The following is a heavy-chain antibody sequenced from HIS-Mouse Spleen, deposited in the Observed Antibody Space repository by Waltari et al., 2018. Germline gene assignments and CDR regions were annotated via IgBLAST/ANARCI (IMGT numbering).Heavy chain of an antibody. CDR1: GYTFPGYY. Sequence: VQSGAEVKQPGASVKVSCNASGYTFPGYYLPWVARAPGQGLEWMGWINSNSGGTNYAQKFQGRVTMTRDTSISTAYMELSRLRSDDTAVYYCARGGYSGYVHAFDIWGQGTMVTVSS. CDR2: INSNSGGT. J-gene: IGHJ3*02. V-gene: IGHV1-2*02. CDR3: ARGGYSGYVHAFDI. D-gene: IGHD5-12*01.